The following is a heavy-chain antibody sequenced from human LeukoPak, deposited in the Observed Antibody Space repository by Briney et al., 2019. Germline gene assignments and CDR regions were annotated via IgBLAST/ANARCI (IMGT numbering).Heavy chain of an antibody. V-gene: IGHV3-74*01. CDR1: GFTFSTYW. CDR3: ARGISTDAFDI. CDR2: SNSDGSST. J-gene: IGHJ3*02. Sequence: GGSLRLSCSASGFTFSTYWMHWVRHAPGKGLVCVSRSNSDGSSTIYADSVKGRFTISRDNAKNTLYLQMNSLRAEDTAVYYCARGISTDAFDIWGQGTMVTVSS.